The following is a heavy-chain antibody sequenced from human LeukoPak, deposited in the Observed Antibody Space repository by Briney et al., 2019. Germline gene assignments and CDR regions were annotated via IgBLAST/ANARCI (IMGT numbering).Heavy chain of an antibody. V-gene: IGHV4-59*02. J-gene: IGHJ4*02. CDR1: GGSVSSYY. Sequence: SETLSLTCTVSGGSVSSYYWSRIRQPPGKGLEWIGYVHSSGDTNYNPSLRNRVTISVDTSKNQFSLKLSSVTAADTAVYYCARGRIYNSGRPDYWGQGTLVTVSS. CDR2: VHSSGDT. CDR3: ARGRIYNSGRPDY. D-gene: IGHD6-19*01.